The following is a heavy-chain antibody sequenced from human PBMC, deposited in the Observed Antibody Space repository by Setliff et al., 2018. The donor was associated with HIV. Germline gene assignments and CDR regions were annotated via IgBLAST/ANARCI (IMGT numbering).Heavy chain of an antibody. CDR1: GGSISSSNW. CDR2: SYHSGST. D-gene: IGHD2-15*01. CDR3: ARSCQSGRSDWYFDL. J-gene: IGHJ2*01. V-gene: IGHV4-4*01. Sequence: KLPETLSLTCAVSGGSISSSNWWTWVRQPPGKGLEWIGESYHSGSTNYNPSLKSRVTISLDKSKNQFSLKLTSVTAADTAIYFCARSCQSGRSDWYFDLWGRGTLVTVSS.